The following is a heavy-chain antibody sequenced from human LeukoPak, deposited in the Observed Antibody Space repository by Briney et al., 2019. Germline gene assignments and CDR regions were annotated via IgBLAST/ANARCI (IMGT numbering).Heavy chain of an antibody. D-gene: IGHD3-9*01. CDR3: ARGHLRYFDWLFPHVHYFDY. CDR2: IKQDGSEK. J-gene: IGHJ4*02. CDR1: GFTFSSYA. V-gene: IGHV3-7*01. Sequence: GGSLRLSCAASGFTFSSYAMHWVRQAPGKGLEWVANIKQDGSEKYYVDSVKGRFTISRDNAKNSLYLQMNSLRAEDTAVYYCARGHLRYFDWLFPHVHYFDYWGQGTLVTVSS.